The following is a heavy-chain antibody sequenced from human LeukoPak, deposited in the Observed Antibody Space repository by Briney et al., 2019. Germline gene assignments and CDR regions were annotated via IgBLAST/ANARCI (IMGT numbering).Heavy chain of an antibody. CDR2: IYYSGST. V-gene: IGHV4-59*12. J-gene: IGHJ6*03. D-gene: IGHD5-12*01. Sequence: SETLSLTCTVSGGSISSYYWSWIRQPPGKGLEWIGYIYYSGSTNYNPSLKSRVTISVDKSKNQFSLKLSSVTAADTAVYYCARGSGYDWGYYYYYMDVWGKGTTVTVSS. CDR1: GGSISSYY. CDR3: ARGSGYDWGYYYYYMDV.